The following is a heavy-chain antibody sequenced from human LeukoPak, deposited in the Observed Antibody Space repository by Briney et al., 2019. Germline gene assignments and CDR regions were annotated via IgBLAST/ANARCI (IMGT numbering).Heavy chain of an antibody. V-gene: IGHV1-2*02. J-gene: IGHJ5*02. D-gene: IGHD6-13*01. CDR1: GYTFTAFY. CDR2: INPNSGAT. Sequence: APVKVSCKASGYTFTAFYMHWVRQAPGQGLEWMGWINPNSGATNYAQKFQGRVTMTRDTSISTAYMELSRLRSDDTAVYYCARAHLIAAAGYNWFDPWGQGTLVTDSS. CDR3: ARAHLIAAAGYNWFDP.